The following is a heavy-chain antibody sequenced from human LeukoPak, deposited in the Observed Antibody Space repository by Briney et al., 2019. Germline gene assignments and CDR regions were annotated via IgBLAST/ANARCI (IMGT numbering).Heavy chain of an antibody. D-gene: IGHD6-25*01. V-gene: IGHV3-23*01. CDR1: GFTFSSYA. J-gene: IGHJ4*02. CDR3: AGGNTWPGLSY. CDR2: ISGSGGST. Sequence: GGSLRLSCAASGFTFSSYAMSWVRQAPGKGLEGVSAISGSGGSTYYADSVKGRFTISRDNSKNTLYLQMNSLRAEDTAVYFCAGGNTWPGLSYWGQGTLLTVSS.